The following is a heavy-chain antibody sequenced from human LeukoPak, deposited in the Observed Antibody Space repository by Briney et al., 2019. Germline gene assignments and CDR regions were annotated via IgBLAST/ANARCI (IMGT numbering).Heavy chain of an antibody. CDR1: GFTFNNYA. J-gene: IGHJ3*02. CDR2: ISWSSGNI. D-gene: IGHD2-8*02. Sequence: PGGSLRLSCAASGFTFNNYAMHWVRQAPGKGLEWVSGISWSSGNIGYADSVKGRFTISRDNAKNSLYLQMNSLRAEDTAFYYCTKPRVLSPGVFDIWGQGIMVTVSS. V-gene: IGHV3-9*01. CDR3: TKPRVLSPGVFDI.